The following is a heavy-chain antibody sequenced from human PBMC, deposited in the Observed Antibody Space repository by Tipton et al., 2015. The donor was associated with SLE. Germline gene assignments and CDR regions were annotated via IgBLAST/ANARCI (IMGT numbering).Heavy chain of an antibody. Sequence: SLRLSCAASGFAFNNYAMAWVRQAPGKGLESVAVIWNEGSNKYYADSVKGRFTISRDTSKNTLHLQMNSLRAEDTAVYYCVYNNAWYFYWGQGARVTVSS. D-gene: IGHD6-13*01. CDR3: VYNNAWYFY. J-gene: IGHJ4*02. V-gene: IGHV3-33*08. CDR2: IWNEGSNK. CDR1: GFAFNNYA.